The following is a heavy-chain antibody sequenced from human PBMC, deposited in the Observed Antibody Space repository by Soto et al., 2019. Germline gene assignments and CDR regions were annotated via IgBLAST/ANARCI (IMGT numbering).Heavy chain of an antibody. CDR3: ARERAILLWFGELSSFDY. CDR2: SNYSGST. CDR1: GGSFSGYY. J-gene: IGHJ4*02. D-gene: IGHD3-10*01. V-gene: IGHV4-34*01. Sequence: SETLSLTCAVYGGSFSGYYWSWIRQPPGKGLEWIGESNYSGSTNYNPSLKSRVTISVDTSKNQFSLKLSSVTAADTAVYYCARERAILLWFGELSSFDYWGQGTLVTVSS.